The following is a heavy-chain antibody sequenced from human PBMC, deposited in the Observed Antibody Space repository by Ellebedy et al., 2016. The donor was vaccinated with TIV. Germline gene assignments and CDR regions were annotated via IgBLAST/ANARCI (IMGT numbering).Heavy chain of an antibody. CDR1: GGSISSGGYS. J-gene: IGHJ4*02. CDR3: ARGDQWLVI. CDR2: IYHTGGT. V-gene: IGHV4-30-2*01. Sequence: SQTLSLTCAVSGGSISSGGYSWSWIRQPPGKGLEWIGYIYHTGGTSYNPSLKSRVTILVDRSKNQFSLQLNSVTPEDTAVYYCARGDQWLVIWGQGILVIVSS. D-gene: IGHD6-19*01.